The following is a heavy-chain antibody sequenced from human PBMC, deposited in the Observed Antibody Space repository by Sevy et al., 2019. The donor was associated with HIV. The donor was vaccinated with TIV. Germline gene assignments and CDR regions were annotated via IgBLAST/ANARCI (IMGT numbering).Heavy chain of an antibody. CDR1: GFTFSNAW. CDR3: ATGLGKSDFDY. J-gene: IGHJ4*02. Sequence: GGYLRLSCAASGFTFSNAWMSWVRQAPGKGLEWVGRIKSKIDGATRDLAAPVKGRVTISRDDSRNTLYLQMNSLKTDDTGVYYCATGLGKSDFDYWGQGTLVTVSS. CDR2: IKSKIDGATR. D-gene: IGHD3-9*01. V-gene: IGHV3-15*01.